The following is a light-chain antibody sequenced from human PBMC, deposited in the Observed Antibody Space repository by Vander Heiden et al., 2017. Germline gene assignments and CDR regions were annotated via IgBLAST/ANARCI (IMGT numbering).Light chain of an antibody. J-gene: IGLJ2*01. Sequence: QPVLTQPPPVSAAPGQKVTISCSGSSSNIGNNYVSWYQQLPGTAPKLLIYDNNKRPSGIPDRFSGSKSGTSATLGITGLQTGDEADYYCGTWDSSLSAVVFGGGTKLTVL. CDR1: SSNIGNNY. CDR2: DNN. CDR3: GTWDSSLSAVV. V-gene: IGLV1-51*01.